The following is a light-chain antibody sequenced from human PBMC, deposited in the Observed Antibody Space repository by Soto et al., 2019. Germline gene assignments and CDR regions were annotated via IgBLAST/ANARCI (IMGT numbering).Light chain of an antibody. CDR1: QGIKDY. V-gene: IGKV3-15*01. CDR2: GAS. CDR3: QQYNTWPRT. J-gene: IGKJ1*01. Sequence: EIVMTQSPATLSVSPGERATLSCRASQGIKDYLAWFQQKPGQAPRLLIYGASTRATAIPARFSGSGSGTEFTLSISSLQSEDFAVYYCQQYNTWPRTFGQVTKVETK.